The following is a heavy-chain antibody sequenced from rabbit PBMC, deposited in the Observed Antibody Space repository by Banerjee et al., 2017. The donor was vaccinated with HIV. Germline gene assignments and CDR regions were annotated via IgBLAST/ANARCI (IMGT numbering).Heavy chain of an antibody. D-gene: IGHD1-1*01. CDR2: IYAGSSVNT. Sequence: QQQLEESGGGLVKPEGSLTLTCKASGFSFSSSYWICWVRQAPGKGLEWIGCIYAGSSVNTYYASWAKGRFTVTRSTSLNTVTLQLNSLTAADTATYFCARGTDSADYGLELWGQGTLVTVS. CDR3: ARGTDSADYGLEL. J-gene: IGHJ4*01. V-gene: IGHV1S45*01. CDR1: GFSFSSSYW.